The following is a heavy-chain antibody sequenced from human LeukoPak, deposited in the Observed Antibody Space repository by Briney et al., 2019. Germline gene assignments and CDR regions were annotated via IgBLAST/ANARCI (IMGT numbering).Heavy chain of an antibody. CDR3: ARLSYNWNYYFDY. CDR2: IYTSGST. Sequence: SETLSLTCTVSGGSISSGSYYWSWIRQPAGKGLEWIGRIYTSGSTHYNPSLKSRVTISVDTSKNQFSLKLSSVTAAATAVYYCARLSYNWNYYFDYWGQGTLVTVSS. D-gene: IGHD1-7*01. J-gene: IGHJ4*02. CDR1: GGSISSGSYY. V-gene: IGHV4-61*02.